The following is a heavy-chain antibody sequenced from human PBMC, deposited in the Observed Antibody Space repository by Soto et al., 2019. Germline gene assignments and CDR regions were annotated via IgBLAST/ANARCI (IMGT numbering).Heavy chain of an antibody. CDR3: AKHSPDITIFGVVISDAFDI. Sequence: HPGGSLRLSCAASGFTFSSYAMSWVRQAPGKGLEWVSAISGSGGSTYYADSVKGRFTISRDNSKNTLYLQMNSLRAEDTAVYYCAKHSPDITIFGVVISDAFDIWGQGTMVTVS. CDR2: ISGSGGST. D-gene: IGHD3-3*01. J-gene: IGHJ3*02. V-gene: IGHV3-23*01. CDR1: GFTFSSYA.